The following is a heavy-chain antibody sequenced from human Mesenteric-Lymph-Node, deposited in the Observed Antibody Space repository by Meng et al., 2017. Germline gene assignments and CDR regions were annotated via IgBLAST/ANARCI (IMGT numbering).Heavy chain of an antibody. Sequence: QVTLEQSGPELKKPGASVKVSCQSSGYMFTAYALHWVRQAPGQGLEWMGRITTSTGKGTYAQAFTGRFVFSLDTSVSTAYLQISSLKAEDTAVYFCARGASPPYFDSWGQGTLVTVSS. CDR1: GYMFTAYA. CDR2: ITTSTGKG. J-gene: IGHJ4*02. CDR3: ARGASPPYFDS. V-gene: IGHV7-4-1*02.